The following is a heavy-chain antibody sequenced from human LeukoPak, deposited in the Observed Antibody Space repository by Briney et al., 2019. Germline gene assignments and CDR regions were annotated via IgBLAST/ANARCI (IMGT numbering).Heavy chain of an antibody. Sequence: SETLSLTCAVYGGSFSGYYWSWIRQPPGKGLEWIGEINHSGSTNYNPSLKRRVTISVDTSKNQFSLKLSSVTAADTAVYYCARGRRSQPYYYYYYYMDVWGKGTTVTVSS. D-gene: IGHD2-15*01. CDR2: INHSGST. J-gene: IGHJ6*03. CDR1: GGSFSGYY. V-gene: IGHV4-34*01. CDR3: ARGRRSQPYYYYYYYMDV.